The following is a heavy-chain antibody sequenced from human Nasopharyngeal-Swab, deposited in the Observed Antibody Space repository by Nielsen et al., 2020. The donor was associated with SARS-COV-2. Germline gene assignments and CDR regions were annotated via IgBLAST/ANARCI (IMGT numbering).Heavy chain of an antibody. CDR3: AREVGNSHKFDY. V-gene: IGHV4-61*02. J-gene: IGHJ4*02. CDR1: GGSLSSGRFY. D-gene: IGHD5-18*01. Sequence: TLSLTCTVSGGSLSSGRFYWSWLRQSAEKGLEWIGRSDTSGSTDFNPSLQSRVSISVDTSNNQSSLYLSSVTAADTAVYYCAREVGNSHKFDYWGQGTLVTVSS. CDR2: SDTSGST.